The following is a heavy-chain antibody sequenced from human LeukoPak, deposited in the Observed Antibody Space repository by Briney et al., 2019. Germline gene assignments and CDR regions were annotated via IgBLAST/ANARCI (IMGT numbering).Heavy chain of an antibody. CDR2: IKQDGSEK. Sequence: GGSLRLSCAASGFTFSSYWMSWVRQAPWKGLEWVANIKQDGSEKYYVDSVKGRFTISRDNAKNSLYLQMNSLRAEDTAVYYCARGTIAAAGYYYFDYWGQGTQVTVSS. D-gene: IGHD6-13*01. V-gene: IGHV3-7*04. CDR3: ARGTIAAAGYYYFDY. CDR1: GFTFSSYW. J-gene: IGHJ4*02.